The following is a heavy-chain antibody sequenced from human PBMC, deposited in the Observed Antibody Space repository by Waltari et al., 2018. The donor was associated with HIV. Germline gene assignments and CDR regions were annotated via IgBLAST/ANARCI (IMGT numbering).Heavy chain of an antibody. V-gene: IGHV1-2*06. J-gene: IGHJ6*02. D-gene: IGHD2-2*02. CDR2: INPNSGGT. CDR1: GYTLTGYY. CDR3: ARGDYCSSTSCYINGMDV. Sequence: QVQLVQSGAEVTKPAASVKVSCKASGYTLTGYYMHWVRQAPGQGLDWMGRINPNSGGTNYAQKFQGRVTMTRDTSISTAYMELSRLRSDDTAVYYCARGDYCSSTSCYINGMDVWGQGTTVTVSS.